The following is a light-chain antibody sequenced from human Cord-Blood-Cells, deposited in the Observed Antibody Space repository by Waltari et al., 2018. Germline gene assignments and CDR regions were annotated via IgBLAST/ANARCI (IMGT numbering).Light chain of an antibody. V-gene: IGLV2-23*01. CDR3: CSYAGSSTL. Sequence: QSALTQPASVSGSPGQSITISCTGTSSAVGSYNHVSWYHQHPGKAPQLMIYEGSKRPSGVSTRFSRSKSGNPASLTTSALQAEHEADYFCCSYAGSSTLFGGGTKLTVL. CDR2: EGS. CDR1: SSAVGSYNH. J-gene: IGLJ2*01.